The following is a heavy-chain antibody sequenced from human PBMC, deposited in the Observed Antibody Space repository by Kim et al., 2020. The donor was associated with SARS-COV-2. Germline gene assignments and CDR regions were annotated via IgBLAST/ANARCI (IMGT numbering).Heavy chain of an antibody. V-gene: IGHV4-39*07. Sequence: SETLSLTCTVSGGSISSSSYYWGWIRQPPGKGLEWIGSIYYSGSTYYNPSLKSRVTISVDTSKNQFSLKLSSVTAADTAVYYCARGPLGYSFFLGYGMDVWGQGTTVTVSS. CDR2: IYYSGST. CDR1: GGSISSSSYY. CDR3: ARGPLGYSFFLGYGMDV. D-gene: IGHD2-21*01. J-gene: IGHJ6*02.